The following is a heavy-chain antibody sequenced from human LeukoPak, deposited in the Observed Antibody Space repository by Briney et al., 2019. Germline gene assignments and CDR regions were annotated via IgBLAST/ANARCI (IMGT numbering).Heavy chain of an antibody. CDR2: IYYGGGT. Sequence: SETLSLTCTVSSDSISSSFYYWGWIRQPPGKGLEWIGSIYYGGGTHYNPSLKSRATIFLDTSMNQFSLRLTSVTAADTALYFCARESFEEPGTMDHWGQGTLVSVSS. CDR1: SDSISSSFYY. J-gene: IGHJ4*02. CDR3: ARESFEEPGTMDH. V-gene: IGHV4-39*07. D-gene: IGHD4/OR15-4a*01.